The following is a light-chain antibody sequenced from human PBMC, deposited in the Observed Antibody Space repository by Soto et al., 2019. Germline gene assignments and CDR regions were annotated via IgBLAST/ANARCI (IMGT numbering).Light chain of an antibody. CDR3: QQSYRTPIT. Sequence: EIQLTQSPPSLSASVGDRVSITCRASQDIRLYLNWYQHLPGKAPKLLIYAASNLQSGVASTFRGNGSGTDFTLTIASLQREDFGVYYCQQSYRTPITFGGGTRVE. V-gene: IGKV1-39*01. CDR2: AAS. J-gene: IGKJ4*01. CDR1: QDIRLY.